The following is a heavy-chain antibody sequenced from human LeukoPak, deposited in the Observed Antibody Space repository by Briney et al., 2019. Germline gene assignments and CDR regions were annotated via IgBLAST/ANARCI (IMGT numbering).Heavy chain of an antibody. CDR1: GFTFNSYE. J-gene: IGHJ4*02. Sequence: GGSLRLSCAASGFTFNSYEMNWVRQAPGKGLEWVSYISSSGTTMYYADSVKGRFTISRDNAKNSLYLQMSSLRAEDTAVYYCARPTSLSYSGSLGVWGQGTLVTVSS. D-gene: IGHD6-13*01. V-gene: IGHV3-48*03. CDR3: ARPTSLSYSGSLGV. CDR2: ISSSGTTM.